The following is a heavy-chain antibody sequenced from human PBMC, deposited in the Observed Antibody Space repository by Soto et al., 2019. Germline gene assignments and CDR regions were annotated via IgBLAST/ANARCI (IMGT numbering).Heavy chain of an antibody. D-gene: IGHD2-15*01. CDR3: AREDRYYYYGMDV. CDR2: IYYSGST. Sequence: PSETLSLTCTVSGGSISSSSYYWGWIRQPPGKGLEWIGSIYYSGSTYYNPSLKSRVTISVDTSKNQFSLKLSSVTAADTAVYYCAREDRYYYYGMDVWGQGTTVTVSS. V-gene: IGHV4-39*07. CDR1: GGSISSSSYY. J-gene: IGHJ6*02.